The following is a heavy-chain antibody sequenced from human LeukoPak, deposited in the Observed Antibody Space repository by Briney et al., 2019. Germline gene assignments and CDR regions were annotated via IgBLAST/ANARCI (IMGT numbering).Heavy chain of an antibody. Sequence: KSSETLSLTCAVSGGSISSGGYSWSWIRQPPGKGLEWIGYIYHSGSTYYNPSLKSRVTISVDRSKNQFSLKLSSVTAADTAVYHCARVYDSSGYSDYFDYWGQGTLVTVSS. V-gene: IGHV4-30-2*01. D-gene: IGHD3-22*01. CDR1: GGSISSGGYS. J-gene: IGHJ4*02. CDR2: IYHSGST. CDR3: ARVYDSSGYSDYFDY.